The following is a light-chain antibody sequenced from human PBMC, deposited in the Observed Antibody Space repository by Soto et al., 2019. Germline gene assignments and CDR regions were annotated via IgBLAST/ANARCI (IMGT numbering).Light chain of an antibody. CDR1: QSVSSSY. V-gene: IGKV3-20*01. CDR2: GAS. J-gene: IGKJ1*01. CDR3: QQYGSSPPET. Sequence: EVVITRSPGTLSLCPGERATLSCRASQSVSSSYLAWYQQKPGQAPRLLIYGASSRATGIPDRFSGSGSGTDFTLTISRLEPEDFAVYYCQQYGSSPPETFGQGTKVDIK.